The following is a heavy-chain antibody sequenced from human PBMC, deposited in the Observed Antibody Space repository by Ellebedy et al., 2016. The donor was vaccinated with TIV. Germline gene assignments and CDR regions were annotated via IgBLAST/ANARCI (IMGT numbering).Heavy chain of an antibody. CDR2: IRQTGSEK. J-gene: IGHJ4*02. Sequence: GESLKISXAASGFTFSTYWMSWVRQAPGKGLEWVANIRQTGSEKYYVDSVKGRFTISRDNAKNSLYLQMNSLRAEDTAVYYCARDLGVGARPHGMGYWGQGTLVTVSS. CDR3: ARDLGVGARPHGMGY. CDR1: GFTFSTYW. V-gene: IGHV3-7*01. D-gene: IGHD6-6*01.